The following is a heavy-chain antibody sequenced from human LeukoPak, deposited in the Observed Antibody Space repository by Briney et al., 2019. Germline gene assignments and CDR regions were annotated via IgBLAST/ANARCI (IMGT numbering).Heavy chain of an antibody. Sequence: GGSLRLSCAASGFTFYDYGMSWVRQAPGKGLEGVSGINWNGGSTGYADSVKGRFTISRDNAKNSLYLQMNSLRAEDTALYYCARIRIAAAGPSGYYFDYWGQGTLVTVSS. CDR1: GFTFYDYG. CDR3: ARIRIAAAGPSGYYFDY. V-gene: IGHV3-20*04. J-gene: IGHJ4*02. CDR2: INWNGGST. D-gene: IGHD6-13*01.